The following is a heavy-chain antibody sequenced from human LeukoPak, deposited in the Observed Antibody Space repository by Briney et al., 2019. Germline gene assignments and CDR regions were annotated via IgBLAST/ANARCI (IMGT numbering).Heavy chain of an antibody. Sequence: SVKVSCKASGGTFSSYAISWVRQAPGQGLEWMGGIIPIFGTVNYAQKFQGRVTITADKSTSTAYMELSSLRSEDTAVYYCAREGQATGGYSSSLPMNYWGQGTLVTVSS. D-gene: IGHD6-13*01. CDR3: AREGQATGGYSSSLPMNY. V-gene: IGHV1-69*06. CDR1: GGTFSSYA. CDR2: IIPIFGTV. J-gene: IGHJ4*02.